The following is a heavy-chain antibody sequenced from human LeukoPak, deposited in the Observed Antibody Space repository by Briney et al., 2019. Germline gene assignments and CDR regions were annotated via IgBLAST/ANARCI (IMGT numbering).Heavy chain of an antibody. CDR1: GGSISTYY. CDR2: VYYSGST. J-gene: IGHJ4*02. Sequence: PSETLSLTCTVSGGSISTYYWSWLRQPPGKGLEWIGYVYYSGSTSYNPSLKSRVIISVDTSKNDFSLNVSSVTAADTAVYYCARHYGYSYGPDYWGQGTLVTVSS. V-gene: IGHV4-59*08. CDR3: ARHYGYSYGPDY. D-gene: IGHD5-18*01.